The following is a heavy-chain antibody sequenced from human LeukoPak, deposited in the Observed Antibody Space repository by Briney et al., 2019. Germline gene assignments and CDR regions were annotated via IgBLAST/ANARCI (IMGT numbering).Heavy chain of an antibody. Sequence: PSETLSLTCTVSSGSITNYYWSWIRQPPGKGLEWIGFIYYSGNTNYNPSLKSRVTISVDTSKNQFSLKLSSVTAADTAVYYCAREYDSSGYFDYWGQGTLVTVSS. CDR2: IYYSGNT. V-gene: IGHV4-59*01. D-gene: IGHD3-22*01. J-gene: IGHJ4*02. CDR1: SGSITNYY. CDR3: AREYDSSGYFDY.